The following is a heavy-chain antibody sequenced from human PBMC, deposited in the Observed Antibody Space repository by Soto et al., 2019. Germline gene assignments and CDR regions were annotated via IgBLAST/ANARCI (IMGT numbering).Heavy chain of an antibody. CDR1: GDSISSGDYY. CDR2: IYYSGNT. J-gene: IGHJ5*01. Sequence: KPSETLSLTCTVSGDSISSGDYYWSWIRQPPGKGLEWIGYIYYSGNTYFNPSLKSRLIISVDTSNNQFSLKVSSVTAADTAVYYCARAADRGSGYVNWFDSWGQGTLVTVSS. CDR3: ARAADRGSGYVNWFDS. V-gene: IGHV4-30-4*01. D-gene: IGHD3-3*01.